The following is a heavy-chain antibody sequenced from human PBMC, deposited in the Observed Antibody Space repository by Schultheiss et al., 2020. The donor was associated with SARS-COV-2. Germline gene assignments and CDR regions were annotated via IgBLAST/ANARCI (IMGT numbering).Heavy chain of an antibody. CDR3: ARDGSAGTRDGYNHDIWDTRAYYGMDV. Sequence: GGSLRLSCAASGFTFSSYAMHWVRQAPGKGLEWVSYISSSGSTIYYADSVKGRFTISRDNAKNSLYLQMNSLRAEDTAVYYCARDGSAGTRDGYNHDIWDTRAYYGMDVWGQGTTVTVSS. D-gene: IGHD5-24*01. J-gene: IGHJ6*02. CDR2: ISSSGSTI. V-gene: IGHV3-48*03. CDR1: GFTFSSYA.